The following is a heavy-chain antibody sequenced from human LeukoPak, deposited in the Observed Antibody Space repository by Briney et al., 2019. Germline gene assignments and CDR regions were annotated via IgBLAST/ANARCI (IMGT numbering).Heavy chain of an antibody. V-gene: IGHV1-46*01. CDR3: ARIRDGYNDAYDL. CDR2: INPTAGNT. D-gene: IGHD5-24*01. CDR1: GYTFSNYY. Sequence: ASVKVSCKASGYTFSNYYLHWVRQAPGQGLEWMGLINPTAGNTYYAQRFQGRVTMTRNTSTSTVYMELSSLSSEDTAVYYCARIRDGYNDAYDLWGQGTMVTVPS. J-gene: IGHJ3*01.